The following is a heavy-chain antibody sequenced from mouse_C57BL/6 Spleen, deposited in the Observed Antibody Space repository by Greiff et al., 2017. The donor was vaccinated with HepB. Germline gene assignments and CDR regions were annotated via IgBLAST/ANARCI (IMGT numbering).Heavy chain of an antibody. CDR3: ARNYYGRGDWYFDV. V-gene: IGHV4-1*01. CDR1: GIDFSRYW. Sequence: EVKLMESGGGLVQPGGSLKLSCAASGIDFSRYWMSWVRRAPGKGLEWIGEINPDSSTINYAPSLKDKFIISRDNAKNTLYLQMSKVRSEDTALYYCARNYYGRGDWYFDVWGTGTTVTVSS. J-gene: IGHJ1*03. D-gene: IGHD1-1*01. CDR2: INPDSSTI.